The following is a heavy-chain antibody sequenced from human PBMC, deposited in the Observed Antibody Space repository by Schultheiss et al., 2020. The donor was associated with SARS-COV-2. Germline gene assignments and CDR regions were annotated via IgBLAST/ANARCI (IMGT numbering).Heavy chain of an antibody. CDR2: ISYDGSNK. CDR3: TTYDFWSGYWGLGY. CDR1: GFTFSSNA. J-gene: IGHJ4*02. Sequence: GGSLRLSCAASGFTFSSNAMHWVRQAPVKGLEWVAVISYDGSNKYYADSVKGRFTISRDNSKNTLYLQMNSLKTEDTAVYYCTTYDFWSGYWGLGYWGQGTLVTVSS. V-gene: IGHV3-30*04. D-gene: IGHD3-3*01.